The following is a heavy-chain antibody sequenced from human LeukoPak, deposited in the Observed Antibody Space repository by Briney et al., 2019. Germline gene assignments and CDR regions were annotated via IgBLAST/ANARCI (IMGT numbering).Heavy chain of an antibody. CDR3: AKDTYYYDSSGYYYFDY. CDR2: ISGSGGST. D-gene: IGHD3-22*01. V-gene: IGHV3-23*01. CDR1: GFTFSSSS. J-gene: IGHJ4*02. Sequence: PGGSLRLSCAASGFTFSSSSMSWVRPAPGKGQEWVSAISGSGGSTYYADSVKGRFTISRDNAKNSLYLQMNSLRAEDTAVYYCAKDTYYYDSSGYYYFDYWGQGTLVTVSS.